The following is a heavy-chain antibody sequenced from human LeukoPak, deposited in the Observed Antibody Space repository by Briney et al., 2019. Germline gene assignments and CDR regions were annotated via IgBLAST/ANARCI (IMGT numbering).Heavy chain of an antibody. CDR1: GYTFTSYD. V-gene: IGHV1-8*01. Sequence: ASVKVSCKASGYTFTSYDINWVRQATGQGLEWMGWMNPNSGNTGYAQKFQGRVTMTRNTSISTAYMELSSLRSEDTAVYYCARGSLIVGATNHLSTLDYWGQGTLVTVSS. J-gene: IGHJ4*02. CDR2: MNPNSGNT. D-gene: IGHD1-26*01. CDR3: ARGSLIVGATNHLSTLDY.